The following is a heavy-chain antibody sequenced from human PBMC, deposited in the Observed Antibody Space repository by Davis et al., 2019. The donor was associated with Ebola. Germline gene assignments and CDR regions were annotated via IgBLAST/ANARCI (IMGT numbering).Heavy chain of an antibody. CDR1: GFTFSSYS. CDR2: ISSSSSYI. Sequence: GGSLRLSCAASGFTFSSYSMNWVRQAPGKGLEWVSSISSSSSYIYYADSVKGRFTISRDNAKNSLYLQMNSLRAEDTAVYYCARARYCSGGSCYSKYYFDYWGQGTLVTVSS. CDR3: ARARYCSGGSCYSKYYFDY. J-gene: IGHJ4*02. D-gene: IGHD2-15*01. V-gene: IGHV3-21*01.